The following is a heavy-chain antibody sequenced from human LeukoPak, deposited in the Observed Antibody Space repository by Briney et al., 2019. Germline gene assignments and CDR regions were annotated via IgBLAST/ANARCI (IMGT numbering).Heavy chain of an antibody. CDR2: IYYTGNT. V-gene: IGHV4-59*01. CDR1: GGSISNYY. J-gene: IGHJ5*02. CDR3: ARDRLQLQS. D-gene: IGHD1-1*01. Sequence: SETLSLTCTVSGGSISNYYWNWIRQPPGKGLEWIGYIYYTGNTNYNPSLKSRVTISVDTSKNQFSLRLSSVTAADTAVYYCARDRLQLQSWGQGTLVTVSS.